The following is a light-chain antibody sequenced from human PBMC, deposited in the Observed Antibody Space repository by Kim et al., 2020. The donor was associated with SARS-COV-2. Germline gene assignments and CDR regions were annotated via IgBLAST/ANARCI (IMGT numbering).Light chain of an antibody. Sequence: GRPIATPSSETSSNIGSYNYFSWHQQHHGKAPNIMIYDVNKRPSGISSRFSGSKSGSTASLTISGLQDEDEADYYCSSFTTRSTLVFGGGTKVTVL. CDR2: DVN. CDR1: SSNIGSYNY. V-gene: IGLV2-14*03. J-gene: IGLJ3*02. CDR3: SSFTTRSTLV.